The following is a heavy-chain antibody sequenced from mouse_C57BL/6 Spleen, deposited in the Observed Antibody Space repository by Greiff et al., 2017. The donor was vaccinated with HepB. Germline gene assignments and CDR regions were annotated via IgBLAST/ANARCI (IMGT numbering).Heavy chain of an antibody. Sequence: QVQLKESGAELARPGASVKLSCKASGYTFTSYGISWVKQRTGQGLEWIGEIYPRSGNTYYNEKFKGKATLTADKSSSTAYMELRSLTSEDSAVYFCARSDYGYERGYWGQGTTLTVSS. J-gene: IGHJ2*01. CDR1: GYTFTSYG. CDR3: ARSDYGYERGY. D-gene: IGHD2-2*01. V-gene: IGHV1-81*01. CDR2: IYPRSGNT.